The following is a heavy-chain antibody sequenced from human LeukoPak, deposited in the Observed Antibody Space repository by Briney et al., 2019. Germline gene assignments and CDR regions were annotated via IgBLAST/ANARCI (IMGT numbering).Heavy chain of an antibody. D-gene: IGHD6-19*01. V-gene: IGHV1-18*01. CDR2: IKTYNGDT. J-gene: IGHJ6*02. CDR1: GYTFTTYG. Sequence: GASVKVSCRASGYTFTTYGINWVRQAPGQGLEWMGWIKTYNGDTNSAQNLQDRIIMTTDTSTGTAYMELRSLRSDDTAVYYCARDGGQQWLTNYYSYGMDVWGQGTTVTVSS. CDR3: ARDGGQQWLTNYYSYGMDV.